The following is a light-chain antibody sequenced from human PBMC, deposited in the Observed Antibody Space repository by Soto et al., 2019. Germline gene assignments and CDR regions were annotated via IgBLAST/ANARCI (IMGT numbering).Light chain of an antibody. Sequence: QSALTQPPSASGSPGQSVAISCTGTSSDVGAYNYVSWYQQHPGKAPKLLVYEGTKRPSGVPDRFSGSKSGNTASLTVSGLQPEDEADYYCSSYAASSPVFGGGTKLTVL. CDR1: SSDVGAYNY. J-gene: IGLJ2*01. CDR3: SSYAASSPV. V-gene: IGLV2-8*01. CDR2: EGT.